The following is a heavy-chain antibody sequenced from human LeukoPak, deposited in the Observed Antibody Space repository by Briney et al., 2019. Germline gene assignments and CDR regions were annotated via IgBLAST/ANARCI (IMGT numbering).Heavy chain of an antibody. J-gene: IGHJ4*02. V-gene: IGHV1-69*04. Sequence: SVKVSCKASGGTFSSYAISWVRQAPGQGLEWMGRIIPILGIANYAQKFQGRVTITADKSTSTAYMELSSLRSEDTAVYYCARGGLYSGSSHPLGYWGQGTLVTVSS. CDR1: GGTFSSYA. CDR2: IIPILGIA. D-gene: IGHD1-26*01. CDR3: ARGGLYSGSSHPLGY.